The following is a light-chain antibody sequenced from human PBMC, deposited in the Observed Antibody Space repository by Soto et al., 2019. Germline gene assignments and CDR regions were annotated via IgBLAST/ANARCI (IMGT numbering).Light chain of an antibody. CDR1: QSVSSN. CDR2: GAS. Sequence: ELVMTQSPATLSVSPGERATLSCRSSQSVSSNLAWYQQKPGQAPRLLIYGASTRATGIPARFSDSGSGTEFTLTISSLQSEDFAVYYCQQYNNWPPPISFGQGTRLDIK. CDR3: QQYNNWPPPIS. V-gene: IGKV3-15*01. J-gene: IGKJ5*01.